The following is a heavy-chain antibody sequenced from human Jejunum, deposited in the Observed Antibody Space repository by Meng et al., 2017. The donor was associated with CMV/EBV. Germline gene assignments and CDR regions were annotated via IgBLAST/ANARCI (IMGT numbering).Heavy chain of an antibody. V-gene: IGHV3-23*01. CDR2: ISASGGST. Sequence: CAASGFTFDNYAMAWVRQAPGKGLEWVSAISASGGSTYYADSVKGRFAISRDNSNNRLYLQMNSLRADDTAVYYCARSLSGWYLLDSWGQGALVTVSS. CDR1: GFTFDNYA. CDR3: ARSLSGWYLLDS. D-gene: IGHD6-19*01. J-gene: IGHJ4*02.